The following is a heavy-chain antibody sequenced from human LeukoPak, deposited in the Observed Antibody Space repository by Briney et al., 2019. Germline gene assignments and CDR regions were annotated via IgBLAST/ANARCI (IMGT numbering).Heavy chain of an antibody. CDR1: GGSISSYY. Sequence: PSETLSLTCTVSGGSISSYYWSWIRQPPGKGLEWIGYIYYSGSTNYNPSLKSRVTISVDTSKNQFSLKLSSVTAADTAVYYCARVGYDSSGYYSGGYYYGMDVWGQGTTVTVSS. J-gene: IGHJ6*02. V-gene: IGHV4-59*12. D-gene: IGHD3-22*01. CDR2: IYYSGST. CDR3: ARVGYDSSGYYSGGYYYGMDV.